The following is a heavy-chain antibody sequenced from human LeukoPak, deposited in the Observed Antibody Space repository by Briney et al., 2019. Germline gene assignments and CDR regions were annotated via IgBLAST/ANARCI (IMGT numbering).Heavy chain of an antibody. V-gene: IGHV3-30*18. CDR3: AKDMAPVVPTYMDV. D-gene: IGHD2-2*01. CDR2: ISYDGSNK. J-gene: IGHJ6*03. Sequence: GGSLRLSCAASGFTFSSYGMHWVRQAPGKGLEWVAVISYDGSNKYYADSVKGRFTISRDNSKNTLYLQMNSLRAEDTAVYYCAKDMAPVVPTYMDVWGKGATVTVSS. CDR1: GFTFSSYG.